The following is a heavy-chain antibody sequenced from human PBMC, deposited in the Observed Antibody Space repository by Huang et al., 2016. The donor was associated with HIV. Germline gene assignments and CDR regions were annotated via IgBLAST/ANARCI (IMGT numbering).Heavy chain of an antibody. CDR3: ARLPGSITMIRGVITDPY. J-gene: IGHJ4*02. Sequence: QLQLQESGPGLVKPSETLSLTCTVSGGSIRSDNYYWGWIRQPPGKGLEWIGSIYYRGSTYYNPSLERRVTITVDTSKNHFSLRMRSVTAADTAVYYCARLPGSITMIRGVITDPYWGQGTLVTVSS. D-gene: IGHD3-10*01. V-gene: IGHV4-39*02. CDR2: IYYRGST. CDR1: GGSIRSDNYY.